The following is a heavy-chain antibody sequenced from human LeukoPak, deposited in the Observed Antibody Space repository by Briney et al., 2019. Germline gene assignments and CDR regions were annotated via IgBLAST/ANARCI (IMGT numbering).Heavy chain of an antibody. Sequence: GESLKISCQGSGYTFTSYDINWVRQATGQGLEWMGWMNPNSGNTGYAQKFQGRVTITRNTSISTAYMELSSLRAEDTAVYYCAREEFSGYAGYWGQGTLVTVSS. CDR1: GYTFTSYD. V-gene: IGHV1-8*03. J-gene: IGHJ4*02. CDR2: MNPNSGNT. CDR3: AREEFSGYAGY. D-gene: IGHD5-12*01.